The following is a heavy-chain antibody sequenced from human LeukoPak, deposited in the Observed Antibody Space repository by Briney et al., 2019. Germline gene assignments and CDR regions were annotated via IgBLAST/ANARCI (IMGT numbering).Heavy chain of an antibody. Sequence: GGSLRLSCVASGFTFSSYEMYWVRQAPGKGLEWVSYISSSGGTKHYADSVKGRFTTSRDDAKSSLYLWMNSLRVEDTAVYYCTKLAVASPDSWGQGTPVTVSS. CDR2: ISSSGGTK. D-gene: IGHD6-19*01. V-gene: IGHV3-48*03. CDR1: GFTFSSYE. CDR3: TKLAVASPDS. J-gene: IGHJ4*02.